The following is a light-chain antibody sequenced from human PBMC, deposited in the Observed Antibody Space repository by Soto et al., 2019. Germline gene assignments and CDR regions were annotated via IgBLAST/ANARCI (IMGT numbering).Light chain of an antibody. CDR2: KIS. V-gene: IGKV2-30*01. CDR3: MLGIRLPRR. CDR1: QSLLYSDGIIY. Sequence: GITQSQIYVPVTLVEPASISSRSSQSLLYSDGIIYLNWFQQRPGQSPMRLIYKISNRDSGVPDRFSGSGSGTDFTLIISRLEAEDVSVYYCMLGIRLPRRFGQGSMV. J-gene: IGKJ1*01.